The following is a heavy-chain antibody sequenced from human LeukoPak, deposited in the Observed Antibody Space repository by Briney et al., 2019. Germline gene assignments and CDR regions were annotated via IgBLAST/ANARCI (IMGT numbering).Heavy chain of an antibody. J-gene: IGHJ4*02. CDR2: ISGSGGST. CDR1: GFTFSSYA. D-gene: IGHD3-22*01. V-gene: IGHV3-23*01. Sequence: PGGSLRLSCAASGFTFSSYAMSWVRQAPGKGLEWVSAISGSGGSTYYADSVKGRFTISRDNSKNTLYLQMNSLRAEDTAVYYCAKLKSYDSSGYLPLSFDYWGQGTLVTVSS. CDR3: AKLKSYDSSGYLPLSFDY.